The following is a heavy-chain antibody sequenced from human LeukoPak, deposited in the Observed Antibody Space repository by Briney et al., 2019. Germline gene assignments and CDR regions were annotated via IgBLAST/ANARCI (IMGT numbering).Heavy chain of an antibody. D-gene: IGHD1-26*01. J-gene: IGHJ4*02. CDR1: GGTFSSYA. V-gene: IGHV1-69*04. CDR2: IIPILGIA. CDR3: ARAPIVGATTIDY. Sequence: SVKVSCKASGGTFSSYAISWVRQAPGQGLEWMGRIIPILGIANYAQKFQGRVTITADKSTSTAYMELSSLRSEDTAVYYCARAPIVGATTIDYWGQGTLVTVSS.